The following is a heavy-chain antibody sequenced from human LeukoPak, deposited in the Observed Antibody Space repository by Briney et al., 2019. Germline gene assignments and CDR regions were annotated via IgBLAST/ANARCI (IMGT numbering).Heavy chain of an antibody. CDR1: GGSISSYY. V-gene: IGHV4-59*12. Sequence: SETLSLTCTVSGGSISSYYWTWIRQPPGKGLEWIGYIYYGGSTNYNPSLKSRVTISVDTSKNQFSLKLSSVTAADTAVYYCARDHTGFLIFDWFDPWGQGTLVTVSS. J-gene: IGHJ5*02. CDR2: IYYGGST. CDR3: ARDHTGFLIFDWFDP. D-gene: IGHD2-21*01.